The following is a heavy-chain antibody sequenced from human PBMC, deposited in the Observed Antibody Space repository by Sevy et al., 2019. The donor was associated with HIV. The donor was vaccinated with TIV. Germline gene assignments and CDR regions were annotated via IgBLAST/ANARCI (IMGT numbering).Heavy chain of an antibody. V-gene: IGHV3-7*01. J-gene: IGHJ4*02. Sequence: GGSLRLSCAASGFTFHTYWMQWVRQAPGNGLEWVAKIRQDGNEIYYADSVKGRFTISRDNAMQSLYLEMNNLRVEDSGIYYCARRYFDVWGQGTLVTVSS. CDR2: IRQDGNEI. CDR1: GFTFHTYW. D-gene: IGHD3-16*02. CDR3: ARRYFDV.